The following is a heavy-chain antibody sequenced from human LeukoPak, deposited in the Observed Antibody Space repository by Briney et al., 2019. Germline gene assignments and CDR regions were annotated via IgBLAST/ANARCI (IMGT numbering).Heavy chain of an antibody. CDR3: ARERMNCRCDCSDY. J-gene: IGHJ4*02. CDR1: GFTSSSYS. D-gene: IGHD1-1*01. V-gene: IGHV3-21*01. CDR2: ISISSSYI. Sequence: PGGSLRLSCAPSGFTSSSYSMNWVRQAPGKGLELVSSISISSSYIYYADSVKGRFTISRDNAKNSLYLQMNRLRAEDTAVYYCARERMNCRCDCSDYWGQGTLVTVSS.